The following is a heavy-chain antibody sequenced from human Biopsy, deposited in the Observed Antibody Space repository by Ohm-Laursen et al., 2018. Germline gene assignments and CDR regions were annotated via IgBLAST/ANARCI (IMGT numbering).Heavy chain of an antibody. CDR3: AKHGSGWTGDDDFHI. D-gene: IGHD6-19*01. Sequence: SDTLSLTCPVSGGSISGSSWSWIRQAPGKGLEWIGYISYSRDTNYNPSLKSRITISVDTSKNQFSLKLTSVTAADTAVYYCAKHGSGWTGDDDFHIWGQGTMVTVSS. CDR2: ISYSRDT. V-gene: IGHV4-59*08. J-gene: IGHJ3*02. CDR1: GGSISGSS.